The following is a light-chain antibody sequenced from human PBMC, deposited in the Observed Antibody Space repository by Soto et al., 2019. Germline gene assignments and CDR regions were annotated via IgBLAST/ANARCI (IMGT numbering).Light chain of an antibody. CDR2: EVS. CDR1: SSDVGGYSY. V-gene: IGLV2-8*01. J-gene: IGLJ1*01. CDR3: SSYAGSNKSV. Sequence: QSALTQPPSASGSPGQSVTISCTGTSSDVGGYSYVSWYQQHPGKAPKLMIYEVSKRPSGVPDRFSGSKSGNTASLTVSGLQPEDEADYYCSSYAGSNKSVFGTGTKVTVL.